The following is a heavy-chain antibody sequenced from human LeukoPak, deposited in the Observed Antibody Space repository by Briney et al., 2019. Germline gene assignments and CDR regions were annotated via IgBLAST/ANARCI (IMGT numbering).Heavy chain of an antibody. Sequence: GGSLRLSCAASGFTFSSYSMNWVRQAPGKGLEWVSSISGSSSYINYADSVKGRFTISRDNAQNSLFLQLNSLRAEDTAVYYCATPLDYYDSSGYHQGGDWGQGTLVTVSS. V-gene: IGHV3-21*01. J-gene: IGHJ4*02. CDR1: GFTFSSYS. CDR3: ATPLDYYDSSGYHQGGD. D-gene: IGHD3-22*01. CDR2: ISGSSSYI.